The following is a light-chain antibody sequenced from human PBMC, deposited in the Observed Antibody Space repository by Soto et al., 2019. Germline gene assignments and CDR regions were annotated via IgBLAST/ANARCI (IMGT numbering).Light chain of an antibody. CDR3: QHYNSYSEA. CDR2: QAY. J-gene: IGKJ1*01. V-gene: IGKV1-5*03. Sequence: IHMTHAPSTLSASVGDIVAVTFRASQSINTRLAWYQQKPGKAPKLLIYQAYTLKSGVPSRFSGSGSGTEFTLTISSLQPDDFATYYCQHYNSYSEAFGQGTKVDIK. CDR1: QSINTR.